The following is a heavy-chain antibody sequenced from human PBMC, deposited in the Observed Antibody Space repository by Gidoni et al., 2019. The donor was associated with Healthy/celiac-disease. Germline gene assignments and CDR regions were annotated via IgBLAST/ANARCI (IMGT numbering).Heavy chain of an antibody. D-gene: IGHD6-19*01. Sequence: QVQLVQSGAEVKKPGSSVKVSCKASGGTFSSYAISWVRQAPGQGLEWMGGIIPIFGTANYAQKFQGRVTITADESTSTAYMELSSLRSEDTAVYYCARFTDTSIAVGSPGGFDYWGQGTLVTVSS. J-gene: IGHJ4*02. CDR2: IIPIFGTA. CDR3: ARFTDTSIAVGSPGGFDY. V-gene: IGHV1-69*01. CDR1: GGTFSSYA.